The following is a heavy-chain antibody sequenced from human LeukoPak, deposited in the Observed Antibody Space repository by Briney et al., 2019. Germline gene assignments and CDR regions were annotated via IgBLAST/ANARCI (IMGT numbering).Heavy chain of an antibody. V-gene: IGHV4-38-2*02. CDR1: GYSISSGYY. J-gene: IGHJ4*02. D-gene: IGHD2-2*01. Sequence: SETLSLTCTVSGYSISSGYYWGWIRPPPGKGLEWIGSIYHSGSTYYNPSLKSRVTISVGTSKNQFSLKLSSVTAADTAVYYRARELVVVPAAIYYFDYWGQGTLVTVSS. CDR2: IYHSGST. CDR3: ARELVVVPAAIYYFDY.